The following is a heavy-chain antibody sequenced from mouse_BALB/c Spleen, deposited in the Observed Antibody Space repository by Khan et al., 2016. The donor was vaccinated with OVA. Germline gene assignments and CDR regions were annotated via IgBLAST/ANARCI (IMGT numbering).Heavy chain of an antibody. D-gene: IGHD2-1*01. CDR2: INPSNDYT. J-gene: IGHJ3*01. CDR3: TREGPHYGNYGAGFAY. V-gene: IGHV1-4*01. CDR1: GYTFTSYT. Sequence: VQLQESGAELARPGASVKMSCKASGYTFTSYTMHWVKQRPGQGLEWIGYINPSNDYTNYNQKFKDKATLTADKSSSTAYMQLSSLTSEDSAVYDRTREGPHYGNYGAGFAYWGQGTLVTVSA.